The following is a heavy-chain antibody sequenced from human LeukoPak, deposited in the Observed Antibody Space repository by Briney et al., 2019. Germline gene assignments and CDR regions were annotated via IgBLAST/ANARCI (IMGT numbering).Heavy chain of an antibody. CDR2: IHTSGST. Sequence: SETLSLTCTVSVSGASMNNFYWSWIRQPPGQGLEWIAYIHTSGSTMYNPSLKSRLAISLDTSKRQFSLELRSVTAADTAVYYCAKDQASLDTWGQGTLVTVSS. CDR3: AKDQASLDT. D-gene: IGHD6-6*01. CDR1: GASMNNFY. J-gene: IGHJ5*02. V-gene: IGHV4-4*08.